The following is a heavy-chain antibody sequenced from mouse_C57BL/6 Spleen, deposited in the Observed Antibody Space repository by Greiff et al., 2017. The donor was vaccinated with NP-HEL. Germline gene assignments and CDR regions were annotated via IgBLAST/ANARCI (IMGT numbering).Heavy chain of an antibody. D-gene: IGHD1-3*01. J-gene: IGHJ4*01. CDR1: GFTFSDYY. CDR2: INYDGSST. CDR3: ARSGDGYAMDY. V-gene: IGHV5-16*01. Sequence: EVKLVESEGGLVQPGSSMKLSCTASGFTFSDYYMAWVRQVPEKGLEWVANINYDGSSTYYLDSLKSRFIISRDNAKNILYLQMSSLKSEDTATYYCARSGDGYAMDYWGQGTSVTVSS.